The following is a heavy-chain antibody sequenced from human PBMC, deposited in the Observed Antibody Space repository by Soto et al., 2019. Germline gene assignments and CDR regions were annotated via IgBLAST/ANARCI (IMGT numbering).Heavy chain of an antibody. CDR3: ARSGLYYYGSGSYSLDYYGMDV. CDR2: IIPIFGTA. Sequence: QVQLVQSGAEVKKPGSSVKVSCKASGGTFSSYAISWVRQAPGQGLEWMGGIIPIFGTANYAQKFQGRVTITADEYTSTAYMELSSLRSEDTAVYYCARSGLYYYGSGSYSLDYYGMDVWGQGTTVTVSS. J-gene: IGHJ6*02. D-gene: IGHD3-10*01. CDR1: GGTFSSYA. V-gene: IGHV1-69*01.